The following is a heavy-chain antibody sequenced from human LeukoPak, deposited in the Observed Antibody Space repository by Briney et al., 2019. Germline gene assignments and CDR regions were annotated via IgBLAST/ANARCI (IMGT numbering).Heavy chain of an antibody. CDR1: GFTVSSKY. CDR3: ARESGYSYGFDY. Sequence: GGSLILSCAASGFTVSSKYMSWVRQAPGKGLEWVSVIYSGGSTYYADSVKGRFTISRDNSKNTLYLQMNSLRAEDTAVYYCARESGYSYGFDYWGQGTLVTVSS. CDR2: IYSGGST. D-gene: IGHD5-18*01. J-gene: IGHJ4*02. V-gene: IGHV3-53*01.